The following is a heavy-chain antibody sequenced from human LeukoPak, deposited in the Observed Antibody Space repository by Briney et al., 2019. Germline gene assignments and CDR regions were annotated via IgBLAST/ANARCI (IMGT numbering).Heavy chain of an antibody. Sequence: SETLSLTCTVSGGSISSSSYYWGWIRQPPGKGLEWIGSIYYSGSTYYNPSLKSRVTISVDTSKNQFSLKLSSVTAADTAVYYCARQYYGSGSYRSVKGGAYYMDVWGKGTTVTISS. CDR2: IYYSGST. D-gene: IGHD3-10*01. V-gene: IGHV4-39*01. CDR3: ARQYYGSGSYRSVKGGAYYMDV. CDR1: GGSISSSSYY. J-gene: IGHJ6*03.